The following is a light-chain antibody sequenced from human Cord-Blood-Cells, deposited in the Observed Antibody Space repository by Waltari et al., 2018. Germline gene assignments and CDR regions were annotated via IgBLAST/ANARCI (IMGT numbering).Light chain of an antibody. CDR1: QSVSSY. CDR3: QQYNNWPLLT. V-gene: IGKV3-15*01. Sequence: IVMTQSPATLSASPGERATLSCRASQSVSSYVAWYQQKPGQAPSLLIYGASTRATGIPARFSGSGSGTEFTLTISSLQSEDLAVYYCQQYNNWPLLTFGGGTKVEIK. CDR2: GAS. J-gene: IGKJ4*01.